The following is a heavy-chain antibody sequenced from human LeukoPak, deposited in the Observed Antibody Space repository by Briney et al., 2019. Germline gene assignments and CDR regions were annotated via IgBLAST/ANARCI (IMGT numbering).Heavy chain of an antibody. D-gene: IGHD2-2*01. Sequence: ASVKVSCKASGYTFTSYYLHWVRQAPGQGLEWMGIINPSGGSATYAQKFQGRVTMTRDTSISTAYMGLSRLRSDDTAVYYCARESCSSTSCPTVVDPWGQGTLVTVSS. CDR1: GYTFTSYY. J-gene: IGHJ5*02. CDR3: ARESCSSTSCPTVVDP. V-gene: IGHV1-46*01. CDR2: INPSGGSA.